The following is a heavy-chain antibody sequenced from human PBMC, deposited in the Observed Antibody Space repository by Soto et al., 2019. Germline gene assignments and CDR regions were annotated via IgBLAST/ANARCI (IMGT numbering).Heavy chain of an antibody. CDR1: GDSISTSRFY. J-gene: IGHJ5*02. Sequence: SETLSLTCGGSGDSISTSRFYWAWLRQPPGEGLEWIGSIYRTGNAYYNPSLKSRVTISVDTSKNQFPPKVTSVTAPHTALYYCARDYFDSSDYTTNWFAPWGQGTLVTVSS. CDR3: ARDYFDSSDYTTNWFAP. D-gene: IGHD3-22*01. CDR2: IYRTGNA. V-gene: IGHV4-39*01.